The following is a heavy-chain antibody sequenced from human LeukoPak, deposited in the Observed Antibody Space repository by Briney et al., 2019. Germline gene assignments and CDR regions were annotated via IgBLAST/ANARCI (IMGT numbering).Heavy chain of an antibody. CDR1: GYTFTSYG. J-gene: IGHJ4*02. CDR3: ARDIRHYGSGADFDY. D-gene: IGHD3-10*01. V-gene: IGHV1-18*01. Sequence: GASVKVSCKASGYTFTSYGISWVRQAPGQGLEWMGWISAYNGNTNYAQKLQGRVSMTTDTSTSTAYMELRSLRSDDTAVYYCARDIRHYGSGADFDYWGQGTLVTVSS. CDR2: ISAYNGNT.